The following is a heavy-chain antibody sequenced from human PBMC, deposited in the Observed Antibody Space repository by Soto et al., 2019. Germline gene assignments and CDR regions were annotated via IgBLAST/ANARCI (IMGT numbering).Heavy chain of an antibody. CDR2: ISAYNGNT. J-gene: IGHJ4*02. Sequence: QVQLVQSGAEVKKPGASVKVSCKASGYTFTSYGISWVRQAPGQGLEWMGWISAYNGNTNYAQKLQGRVTMTTDTYTSTGYMELRGQVSDDTAVDYCSGEPNYYDYWGQGTLVTVSS. CDR1: GYTFTSYG. CDR3: SGEPNYYDY. V-gene: IGHV1-18*01.